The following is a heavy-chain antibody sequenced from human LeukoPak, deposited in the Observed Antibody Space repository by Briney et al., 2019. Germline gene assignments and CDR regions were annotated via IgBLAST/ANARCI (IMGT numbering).Heavy chain of an antibody. CDR3: ARDNGDYDAFDI. V-gene: IGHV3-30*04. Sequence: GGSLRLSCAASGFSISTYGMHWVRQAPGKGLEWVAVISYDGSNKYYADSVKGRFTISRDNSKNTLYLQMNSLRAEDTAVYYCARDNGDYDAFDIWGQGTMVTVSS. D-gene: IGHD4-17*01. CDR1: GFSISTYG. CDR2: ISYDGSNK. J-gene: IGHJ3*02.